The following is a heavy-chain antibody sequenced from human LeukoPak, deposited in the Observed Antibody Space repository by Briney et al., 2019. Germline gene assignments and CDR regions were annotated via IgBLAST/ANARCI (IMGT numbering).Heavy chain of an antibody. J-gene: IGHJ4*02. CDR2: INQNSYTM. Sequence: GGSLRLSCAASGFSFSDYYMTWIRQAPGKGLEWISNINQNSYTMYYADSVKGRFTISRDNSKNTLYLQMNSLRAEDTAVYYCVKTLGYCSSTSCYALDYWGQGTLVTVSS. D-gene: IGHD2-2*01. CDR3: VKTLGYCSSTSCYALDY. CDR1: GFSFSDYY. V-gene: IGHV3-11*01.